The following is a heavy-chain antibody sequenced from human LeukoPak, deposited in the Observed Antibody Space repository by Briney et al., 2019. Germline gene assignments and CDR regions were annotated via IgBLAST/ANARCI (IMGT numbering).Heavy chain of an antibody. D-gene: IGHD4-23*01. Sequence: PGGSLRLSCAASGSTFSSYAMHWVRQAPGKGLEWVAVISYDGSNKYYADSVKGRFTISRDNSKNTLYLQMNSLRAEDTAVYYCAGRGLSVTTGVDFDYWGQGTLVTVSS. CDR3: AGRGLSVTTGVDFDY. CDR2: ISYDGSNK. CDR1: GSTFSSYA. V-gene: IGHV3-30-3*01. J-gene: IGHJ4*02.